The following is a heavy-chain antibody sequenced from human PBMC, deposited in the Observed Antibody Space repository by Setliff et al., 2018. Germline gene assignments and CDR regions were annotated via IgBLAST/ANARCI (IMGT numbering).Heavy chain of an antibody. D-gene: IGHD3-3*01. CDR2: IHHSGGT. CDR3: ARTTHYDFWSGYLY. CDR1: GGSFSGYY. V-gene: IGHV4-34*01. Sequence: TLSLTCAVYGGSFSGYYWSWIRQRPWKGLEWIGEIHHSGGTCYNPSLKSRVTISIDTSKNQFSLNLNSVTAADTAVYSCARTTHYDFWSGYLYWGQGTLVTVSS. J-gene: IGHJ4*02.